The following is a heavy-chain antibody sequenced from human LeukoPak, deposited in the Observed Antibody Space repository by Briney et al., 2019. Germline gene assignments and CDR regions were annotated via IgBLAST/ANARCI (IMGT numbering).Heavy chain of an antibody. CDR3: TRHISGFGDY. V-gene: IGHV3-15*07. Sequence: KSGGSLRLSCAASGFTFTNAWMNWVRQAPGKGLEWVGRIKSKAEGGTTDYAAPVKGRFTISRDDSENTLYLQMNSLKTEDTGVYYCTRHISGFGDYWGQGTLVTVSS. CDR2: IKSKAEGGTT. J-gene: IGHJ4*02. D-gene: IGHD6-19*01. CDR1: GFTFTNAW.